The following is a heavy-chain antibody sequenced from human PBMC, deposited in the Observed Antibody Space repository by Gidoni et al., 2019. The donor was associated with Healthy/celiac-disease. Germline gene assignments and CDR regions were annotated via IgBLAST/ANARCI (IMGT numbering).Heavy chain of an antibody. Sequence: QVQLVQSGAEVKKPGASVKVSCKASGYTFTSYYMHWVRQAPGQGLEWMGIINPSGGSTSYAQKFQGRVTMTRDTSTSTVYMELSSLRSEDTAVYYCARDGTTYYYDSSGYSKDWYFDLWGRGTLVTVSS. CDR1: GYTFTSYY. J-gene: IGHJ2*01. V-gene: IGHV1-46*01. CDR3: ARDGTTYYYDSSGYSKDWYFDL. CDR2: INPSGGST. D-gene: IGHD3-22*01.